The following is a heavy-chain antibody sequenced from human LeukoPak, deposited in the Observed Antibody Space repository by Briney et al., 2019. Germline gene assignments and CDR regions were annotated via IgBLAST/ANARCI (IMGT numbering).Heavy chain of an antibody. Sequence: PGGSLSLSCEASGFSFSAYAMTWVRQAPGQGLEWDSAIGGVNQPHYSESVKGRSAISTDTSKNMLFLQLTRLRAEDTALYFCARGLHYYVAMDVWGQGTPVTVSS. CDR1: GFSFSAYA. J-gene: IGHJ6*02. V-gene: IGHV3-23*05. D-gene: IGHD3-10*02. CDR2: IGGVNQP. CDR3: ARGLHYYVAMDV.